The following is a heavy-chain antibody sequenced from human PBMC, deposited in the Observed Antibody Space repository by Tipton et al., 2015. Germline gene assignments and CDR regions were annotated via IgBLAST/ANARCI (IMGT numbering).Heavy chain of an antibody. D-gene: IGHD2/OR15-2a*01. Sequence: TLSLTCAVSAYSISSDYYWGWIRQPPGKGLEWIGSISHSGNTYYNPSLKSRVTMSRDTSKNQFSLKLNSVTAADTAVYYCARGDDSTSMATGFDYWGRGALVTVSS. CDR1: AYSISSDYY. CDR2: ISHSGNT. CDR3: ARGDDSTSMATGFDY. V-gene: IGHV4-38-2*01. J-gene: IGHJ4*01.